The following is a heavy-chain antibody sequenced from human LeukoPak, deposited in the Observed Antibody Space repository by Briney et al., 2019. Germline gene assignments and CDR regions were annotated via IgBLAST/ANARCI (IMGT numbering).Heavy chain of an antibody. CDR2: ISSSSSYI. J-gene: IGHJ4*02. V-gene: IGHV3-21*01. D-gene: IGHD5-18*01. CDR1: GFTSSSYW. CDR3: ARASEDTAMAPFDY. Sequence: PGGSLRLSCAAAGFTSSSYWMSWVRQAPGKGLEWVSSISSSSSYIYYADSVKGRFTISRDNAKNSLYLQMNSLRAEDTAVYYCARASEDTAMAPFDYWGQGTLVTVSS.